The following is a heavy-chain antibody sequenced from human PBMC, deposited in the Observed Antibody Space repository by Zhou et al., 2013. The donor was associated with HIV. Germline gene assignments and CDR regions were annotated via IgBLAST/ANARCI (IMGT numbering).Heavy chain of an antibody. J-gene: IGHJ6*02. CDR1: GGTFTNYT. D-gene: IGHD3-10*01. CDR3: ARAITMVREYYYYYGMDV. Sequence: QVQLVQSGAEVKKPGSSVKVSCKPSGGTFTNYTLSWVRQAPGQGLEWMGGIVHLFGTGIYAQKFLGRLAISEDESTGTAYMELSRLRFDDTALYYCARAITMVREYYYYYGMDVWGQGTTVTVSS. CDR2: IVHLFGTG. V-gene: IGHV1-69*12.